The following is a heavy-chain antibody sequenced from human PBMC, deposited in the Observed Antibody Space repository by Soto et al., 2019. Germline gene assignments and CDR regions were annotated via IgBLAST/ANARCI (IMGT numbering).Heavy chain of an antibody. Sequence: ASVKVSCKASGYTFTSYYMHWVRQAPGQGLEWMGIINPSGGSTSYAQKFQGRVTMTRDTSTSTVYMELSSLRSEDTAVYFCSTDRPDIAIGWPAWGQGTSVTVSS. J-gene: IGHJ6*02. V-gene: IGHV1-46*01. CDR1: GYTFTSYY. CDR2: INPSGGST. CDR3: STDRPDIAIGWPA. D-gene: IGHD2-15*01.